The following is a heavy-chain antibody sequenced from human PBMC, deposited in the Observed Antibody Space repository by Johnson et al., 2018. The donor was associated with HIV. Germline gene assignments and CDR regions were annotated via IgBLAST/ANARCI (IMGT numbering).Heavy chain of an antibody. CDR2: IWYDGTNR. J-gene: IGHJ3*02. CDR3: AKDLYSSSWTNDAFDI. D-gene: IGHD6-13*01. CDR1: GFTFSSYG. V-gene: IGHV3-33*06. Sequence: QVQLVESGGGVVQPGRSLRLSCAASGFTFSSYGMHWVRQAPGKGLEWVAVIWYDGTNRYYGDSVKGRVTISRDNSKNTVYLQMNGLRSEDTAVYHCAKDLYSSSWTNDAFDIWGQGTMVTVSS.